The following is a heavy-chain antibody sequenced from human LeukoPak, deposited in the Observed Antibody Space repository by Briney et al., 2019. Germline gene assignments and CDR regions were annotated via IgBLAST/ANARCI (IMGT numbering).Heavy chain of an antibody. CDR1: GGSISSGGYS. Sequence: SQTLSLTCAVSGGSISSGGYSWSWIRQPPGKGLEWIGYIYHSGSTYYNPSLKSRVTISVDRSKNQFFLKLSSVTAADTAVYYCARVLAAAGPDDEYFQHWGQGTLVTVSS. CDR2: IYHSGST. J-gene: IGHJ1*01. V-gene: IGHV4-30-2*01. CDR3: ARVLAAAGPDDEYFQH. D-gene: IGHD6-13*01.